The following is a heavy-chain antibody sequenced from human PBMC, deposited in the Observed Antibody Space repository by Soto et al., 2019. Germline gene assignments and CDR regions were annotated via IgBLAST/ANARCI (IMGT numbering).Heavy chain of an antibody. Sequence: GGSLRLSCAASGFTFSSYEMNWVRQAPGKGLEWVSYISSSGSTIYYADSVKGRFTISRDNAKNSLYLQMNSLRAEDTAVYYCARSAEYYYYYGMDVWGQGTTVTVSS. J-gene: IGHJ6*02. CDR2: ISSSGSTI. CDR1: GFTFSSYE. V-gene: IGHV3-48*03. CDR3: ARSAEYYYYYGMDV.